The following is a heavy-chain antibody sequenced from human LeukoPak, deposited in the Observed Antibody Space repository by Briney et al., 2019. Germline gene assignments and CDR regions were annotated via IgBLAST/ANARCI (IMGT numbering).Heavy chain of an antibody. CDR1: GGSISSYY. V-gene: IGHV4-59*01. J-gene: IGHJ2*01. Sequence: KASETLSLTCTVSGGSISSYYWGWIRQPPGKGLEWIGYIYYSGNTNYNPSLKSRVTISVDTSKNQFSLKLSSVTAADTAVYYCARVGDWYFDLWGRGTLVTVSS. CDR3: ARVGDWYFDL. CDR2: IYYSGNT.